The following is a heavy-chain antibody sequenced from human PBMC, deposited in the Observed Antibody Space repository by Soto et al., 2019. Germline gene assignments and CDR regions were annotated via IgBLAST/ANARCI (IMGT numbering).Heavy chain of an antibody. CDR1: GFTFSSYG. D-gene: IGHD3-22*01. CDR3: AKDWPMYYYDSSGLVDY. CDR2: ISYDGSKK. J-gene: IGHJ4*02. Sequence: QVQLVESGGGVVQPGRSLRLSCAASGFTFSSYGMHWVRQAPGKGLEWVAVISYDGSKKYYVDSVKGRFTISRDKSKNTLFLQMNSLRAEDTAVYYCAKDWPMYYYDSSGLVDYWGQGTLVTVSS. V-gene: IGHV3-30*18.